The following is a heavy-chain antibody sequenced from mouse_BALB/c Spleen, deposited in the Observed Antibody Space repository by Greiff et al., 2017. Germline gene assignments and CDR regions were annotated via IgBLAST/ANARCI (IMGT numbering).Heavy chain of an antibody. Sequence: EVNLVESGGGLVQPGGSLKLSCAASGFTFSSYTMSWVRQTPEKRLEWVAYISNGGGSTYYPDTVKGRFTISRDNAKNTLYLQMSSLKSEDTAMYYCARQRDYYGSSFLWYFDVWGAGTTVTVSS. V-gene: IGHV5-12-2*01. CDR3: ARQRDYYGSSFLWYFDV. D-gene: IGHD1-1*01. CDR2: ISNGGGST. CDR1: GFTFSSYT. J-gene: IGHJ1*01.